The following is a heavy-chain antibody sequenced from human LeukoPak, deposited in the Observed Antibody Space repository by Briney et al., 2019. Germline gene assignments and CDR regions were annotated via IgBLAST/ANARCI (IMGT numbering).Heavy chain of an antibody. CDR1: GFTFSSYA. CDR3: TTEGYSSSWYSEYFQH. Sequence: PGGSLRLSCAASGFTFSSYAMGWVRQAPGKGLEWVSAISGSGGSTYYADSVKGRFTISRDNSKNTLYLQMNSLRAEDTAVYYCTTEGYSSSWYSEYFQHWGQGTLVTVSS. J-gene: IGHJ1*01. V-gene: IGHV3-23*01. CDR2: ISGSGGST. D-gene: IGHD6-13*01.